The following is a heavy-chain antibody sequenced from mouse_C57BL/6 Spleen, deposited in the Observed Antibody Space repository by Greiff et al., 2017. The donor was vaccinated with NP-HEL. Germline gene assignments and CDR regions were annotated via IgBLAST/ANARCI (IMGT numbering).Heavy chain of an antibody. CDR3: ARAGGYYGSSYHWYFDV. CDR2: ISYDGSN. V-gene: IGHV3-6*01. CDR1: GYSITSGYY. J-gene: IGHJ1*03. D-gene: IGHD1-1*01. Sequence: VQLKESGPGLVKPSQSLSLTCSVTGYSITSGYYWNWIRQFPGNKLEWMGYISYDGSNNYNPSLKNRISITRDTSKNQFFLKLNSVTTEDTATYYCARAGGYYGSSYHWYFDVWGTGTTVTVSS.